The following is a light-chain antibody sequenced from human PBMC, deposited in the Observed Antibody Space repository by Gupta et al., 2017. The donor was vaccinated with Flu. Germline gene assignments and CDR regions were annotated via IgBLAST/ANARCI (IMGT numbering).Light chain of an antibody. CDR3: LLSFGGLK. Sequence: GASTGPVTSGHYPHWFQHKPGQAPKLLVYDTDDKHSWTPARFSGSLLGGKAALTLSSAQPEDEADYYCLLSFGGLKFGGGTKLTVL. V-gene: IGLV7-46*01. CDR2: DTD. J-gene: IGLJ3*02. CDR1: TGPVTSGHY.